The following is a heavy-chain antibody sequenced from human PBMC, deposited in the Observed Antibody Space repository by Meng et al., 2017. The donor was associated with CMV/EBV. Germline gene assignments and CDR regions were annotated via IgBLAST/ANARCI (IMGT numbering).Heavy chain of an antibody. CDR1: GCSLHTSGVG. CDR3: ARGGLRGFDY. D-gene: IGHD4-17*01. Sequence: WTESVPHLVKPTQTLTLVCKFSGCSLHTSGVGVGWIRQPPGKALEWLALIYWDDDKRYSPSLKSRLTITKDTSKTQVVLTMTNMEPVDTATYYCARGGLRGFDYWGQGTLVTVSS. J-gene: IGHJ4*02. CDR2: IYWDDDK. V-gene: IGHV2-5*02.